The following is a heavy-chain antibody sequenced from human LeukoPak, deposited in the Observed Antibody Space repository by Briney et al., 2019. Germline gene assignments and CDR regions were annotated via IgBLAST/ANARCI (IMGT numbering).Heavy chain of an antibody. CDR2: IYSGGST. CDR1: GFTVSSNY. Sequence: GGSLRLSCAASGFTVSSNYMSWVRQAPGKGLEWVSVIYSGGSTYYADSVKGRFTISRDNAKNSLYLQMNSLRAEDTAVYYCAREVYCSSTSCYTGYFQHWGQGTLVTVSS. V-gene: IGHV3-66*01. J-gene: IGHJ1*01. CDR3: AREVYCSSTSCYTGYFQH. D-gene: IGHD2-2*02.